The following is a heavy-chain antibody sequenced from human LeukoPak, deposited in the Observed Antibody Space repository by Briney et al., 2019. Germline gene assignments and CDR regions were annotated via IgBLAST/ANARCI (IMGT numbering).Heavy chain of an antibody. CDR3: ARDHCEGDDYHCNGDDYFDY. D-gene: IGHD2-15*01. CDR2: VKKDGSDK. Sequence: TGGSLRLSCATSGFTFSTYWMSWVRQAPGKGLEWVANVKKDGSDKYCVDSVKGRFTISRDNAKNSLYLQMNSLRVEDTAVYYCARDHCEGDDYHCNGDDYFDYWGQGTLVTVSS. CDR1: GFTFSTYW. V-gene: IGHV3-7*01. J-gene: IGHJ4*02.